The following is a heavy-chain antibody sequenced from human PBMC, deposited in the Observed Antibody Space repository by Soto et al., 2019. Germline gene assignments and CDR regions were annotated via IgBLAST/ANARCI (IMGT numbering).Heavy chain of an antibody. CDR2: FDPEDGET. J-gene: IGHJ4*02. Sequence: RASVKVSCKVSGYTLTELSMHWVRQAPGKGLEWMGGFDPEDGETIYAQKFQGRVTMTEDTSTDTAYMELSSLRSEDTAVYYCATVPLSRIAVAGTEGWDYWGQGTLVTVSS. CDR3: ATVPLSRIAVAGTEGWDY. D-gene: IGHD6-19*01. V-gene: IGHV1-24*01. CDR1: GYTLTELS.